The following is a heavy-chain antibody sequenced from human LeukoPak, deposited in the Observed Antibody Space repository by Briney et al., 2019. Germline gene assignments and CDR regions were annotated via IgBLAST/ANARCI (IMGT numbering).Heavy chain of an antibody. CDR2: INPSGGST. CDR3: ATVRTTVVTPSGASPVRFDY. Sequence: ASVKVSCKASGGTFSSYAISWVRQAPGQGLEWMGIINPSGGSTSYAQKFQGRVTMTRDTSTSTVYMELSSLRSEDTAVYYCATVRTTVVTPSGASPVRFDYWGQGALVTVSS. D-gene: IGHD4-23*01. CDR1: GGTFSSYA. V-gene: IGHV1-46*01. J-gene: IGHJ4*02.